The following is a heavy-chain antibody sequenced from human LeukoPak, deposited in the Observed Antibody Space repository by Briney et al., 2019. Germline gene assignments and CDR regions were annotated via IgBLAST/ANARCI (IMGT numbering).Heavy chain of an antibody. Sequence: ASVKVSCKASGYTFTSYGISWVRQAPGQGLEWMGWISAYNGNTNYAQKLQGRVTMTTDTSTSTAYMELRSLRSDDTAVYYCARSTFSRYSGSYYPLDYWDQGTLVTVSS. V-gene: IGHV1-18*01. CDR1: GYTFTSYG. CDR3: ARSTFSRYSGSYYPLDY. CDR2: ISAYNGNT. D-gene: IGHD1-26*01. J-gene: IGHJ4*02.